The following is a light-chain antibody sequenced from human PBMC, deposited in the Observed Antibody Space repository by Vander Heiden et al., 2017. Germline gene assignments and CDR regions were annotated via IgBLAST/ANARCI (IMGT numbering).Light chain of an antibody. CDR2: WAS. CDR1: QSVIYSSNDKNY. V-gene: IGKV4-1*01. CDR3: QQCYSTPYT. J-gene: IGKJ2*01. Sequence: DIVMTQSPDSLAVSLGERATINCKSSQSVIYSSNDKNYLAWYQQKAGQPPKLLIYWASTRESGVPDRFSGSGSGTDFTLTISSLQAEDVAVYYCQQCYSTPYTFGQGTKV.